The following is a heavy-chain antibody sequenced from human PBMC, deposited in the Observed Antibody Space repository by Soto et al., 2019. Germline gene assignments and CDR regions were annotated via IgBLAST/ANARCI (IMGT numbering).Heavy chain of an antibody. J-gene: IGHJ2*01. CDR3: TREIVGDINIADYWYFAL. CDR1: GFTFSSYS. V-gene: IGHV3-21*01. D-gene: IGHD3-10*01. CDR2: IDSSSSYR. Sequence: EVQVVESGGGLVKPGGSLRLSCAASGFTFSSYSMNWVRQAPGKGLEWVSFIDSSSSYRYDADSVKGRFTVSRDNAKNSRCLQMNSLRDVDTAVYDGTREIVGDINIADYWYFALWCRGTLVTFSS.